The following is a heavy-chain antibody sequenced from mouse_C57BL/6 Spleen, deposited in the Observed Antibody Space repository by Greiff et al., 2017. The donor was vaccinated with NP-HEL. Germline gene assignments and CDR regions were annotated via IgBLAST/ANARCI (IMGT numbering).Heavy chain of an antibody. Sequence: EVKVVESGGGLVKPGGSLKLSCAASGFTFSDYGMHWVRQAPEKGLEWVAYISSGSSTIYYADTVKGRFTISRDNAKNTLFLQMTSLRSEDTAMYYCARPRVTTVVEYAMDYWGQGTSVTVSS. CDR1: GFTFSDYG. CDR3: ARPRVTTVVEYAMDY. D-gene: IGHD1-1*01. V-gene: IGHV5-17*01. J-gene: IGHJ4*01. CDR2: ISSGSSTI.